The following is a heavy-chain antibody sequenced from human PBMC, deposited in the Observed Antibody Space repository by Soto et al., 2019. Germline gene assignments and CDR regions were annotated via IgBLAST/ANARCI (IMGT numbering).Heavy chain of an antibody. Sequence: PGGSLRLSCAASGFTFSGYSMNWVRQAPGKGLEWVSSISSSSSYIYYADSVKGRFTISRDNAKNSLYLQMNSLRAEDTAVYYCARATKLVTTTFDYWGQGTLVTVSS. CDR3: ARATKLVTTTFDY. V-gene: IGHV3-21*01. D-gene: IGHD6-6*01. CDR2: ISSSSSYI. J-gene: IGHJ4*02. CDR1: GFTFSGYS.